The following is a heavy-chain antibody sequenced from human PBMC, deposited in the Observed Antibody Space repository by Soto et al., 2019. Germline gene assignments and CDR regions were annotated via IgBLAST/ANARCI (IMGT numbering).Heavy chain of an antibody. V-gene: IGHV4-30-4*01. J-gene: IGHJ3*02. CDR1: RGSISSGDYY. CDR3: ARRTSYCSSTSCYISAFDI. CDR2: IYYSGST. D-gene: IGHD2-2*02. Sequence: SETLSLTCTVSRGSISSGDYYWSWIRQPPGKGLEWIGYIYYSGSTYYNPSLKSRVTISVDTSKNQFSLKLSSVTAADTAVYYCARRTSYCSSTSCYISAFDIWGQGTMVTVSS.